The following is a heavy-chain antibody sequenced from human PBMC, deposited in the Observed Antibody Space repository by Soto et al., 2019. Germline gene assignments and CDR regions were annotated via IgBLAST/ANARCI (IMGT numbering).Heavy chain of an antibody. CDR1: GDSISSSNYY. V-gene: IGHV4-39*02. CDR3: ARLNSGYHKWFVS. D-gene: IGHD3-22*01. CDR2: IYYSGTT. Sequence: SETLSLTCTVSGDSISSSNYYWGWIRQPPGKGLEWIANIYYSGTTYCNPSLKSRVAISVDTSKNHFSLKLSSVTAADTAIYYCARLNSGYHKWFVSCGQGTLVTGSS. J-gene: IGHJ5*01.